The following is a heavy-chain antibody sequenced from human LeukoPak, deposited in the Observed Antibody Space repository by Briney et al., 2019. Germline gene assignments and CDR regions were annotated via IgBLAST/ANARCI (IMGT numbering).Heavy chain of an antibody. CDR2: IRTKANSYAT. CDR1: GFTFSGSA. V-gene: IGHV3-73*01. CDR3: THYGMDV. Sequence: GGSLRLSCAASGFTFSGSAMNWVRQASGKGLEWVGRIRTKANSYATAYAASVKGRFNISRDDSKNTAYLQMNSLKTEDTAVYYCTHYGMDVWGQGTTVTVSS. J-gene: IGHJ6*02.